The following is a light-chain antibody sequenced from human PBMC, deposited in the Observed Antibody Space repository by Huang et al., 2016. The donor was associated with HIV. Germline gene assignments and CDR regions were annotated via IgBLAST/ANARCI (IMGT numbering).Light chain of an antibody. CDR3: QQSDSTPYT. CDR1: QSFSSS. J-gene: IGKJ2*01. V-gene: IGKV1-39*01. Sequence: DIQMTQSPSSLSASVGDRVTISCRSSQSFSSSLNWYQQRPGKAPKLLIYAASSLQSGVPSRFSGSGSGTDFSLTINSLQPEDFATYYCQQSDSTPYTCGQGTKLEIK. CDR2: AAS.